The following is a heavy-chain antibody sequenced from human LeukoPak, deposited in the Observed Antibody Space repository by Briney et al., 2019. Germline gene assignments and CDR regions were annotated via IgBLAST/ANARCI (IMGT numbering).Heavy chain of an antibody. CDR2: VSYDGKNE. CDR3: ARSGAYCGGDCPTNY. J-gene: IGHJ4*02. Sequence: GGSLRLSCAASGFTFSTYAMHWVRQAPGKGLEWVAGVSYDGKNEYYPDSVKGRFTISRDDSKNTLYLQMNSLRVDDTAIYFCARSGAYCGGDCPTNYWGQGSQVTVSS. D-gene: IGHD2-21*02. CDR1: GFTFSTYA. V-gene: IGHV3-30*03.